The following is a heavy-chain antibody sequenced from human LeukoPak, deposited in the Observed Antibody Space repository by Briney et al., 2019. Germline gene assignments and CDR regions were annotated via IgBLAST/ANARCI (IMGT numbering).Heavy chain of an antibody. CDR1: GFTFSTYA. J-gene: IGHJ4*02. D-gene: IGHD4-17*01. CDR2: ISGSGGSA. CDR3: AKVTTVTRYFDY. V-gene: IGHV3-23*01. Sequence: GGSLRLSCAASGFTFSTYAMSWVRQAPGKGLEWVSAISGSGGSAYYADSVKGRFTISRDNSKNTLYLQMNSLRAEDTAVYYCAKVTTVTRYFDYWGQGTLVTVSS.